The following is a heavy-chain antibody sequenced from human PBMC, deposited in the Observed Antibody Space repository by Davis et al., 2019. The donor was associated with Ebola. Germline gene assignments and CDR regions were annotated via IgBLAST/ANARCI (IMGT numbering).Heavy chain of an antibody. V-gene: IGHV4-34*01. J-gene: IGHJ4*02. Sequence: PSETLSLTCAVYGGSFSGYYWSWIRQPPGKGLEWIGEINHSGSTNYNPSLKSRVTISVDTSKNQFSLKLSSVTAADTAVYYCARCGGPRLACGCDYWGQGTLVTVSS. CDR1: GGSFSGYY. CDR2: INHSGST. D-gene: IGHD2-21*01. CDR3: ARCGGPRLACGCDY.